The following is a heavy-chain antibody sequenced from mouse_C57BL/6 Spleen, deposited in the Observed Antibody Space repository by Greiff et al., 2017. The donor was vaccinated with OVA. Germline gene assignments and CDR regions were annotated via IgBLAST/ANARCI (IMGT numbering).Heavy chain of an antibody. D-gene: IGHD1-1*02. CDR1: GFIFSRYV. CDR3: TRVLVPGVHWYFDV. J-gene: IGHJ1*03. V-gene: IGHV5-9-1*02. Sequence: EVMLAESGEGLVKPGGSLKLSCVASGFIFSRYVMSWVRQTPAKRLAWVDYISSGGDYYYYADTAKGQVTISRDKARNTRYLQMSSLKSEDTAMYYCTRVLVPGVHWYFDVWGTGTTVTVSS. CDR2: ISSGGDYY.